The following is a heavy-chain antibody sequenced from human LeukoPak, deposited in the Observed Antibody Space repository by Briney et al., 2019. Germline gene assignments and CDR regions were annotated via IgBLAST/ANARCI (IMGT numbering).Heavy chain of an antibody. D-gene: IGHD2-8*01. CDR1: GYTFTGYY. V-gene: IGHV1-2*02. J-gene: IGHJ3*02. Sequence: ASVKVSCKASGYTFTGYYMHWVRQAPGQGLEWMGWINPNSGGTNYAQKFQGRVTMTEDTSTDTAYMELSSLRSEDTAVYYCATDPPSRYCTNGVCYTGAFDIWGQGTMVTVSS. CDR2: INPNSGGT. CDR3: ATDPPSRYCTNGVCYTGAFDI.